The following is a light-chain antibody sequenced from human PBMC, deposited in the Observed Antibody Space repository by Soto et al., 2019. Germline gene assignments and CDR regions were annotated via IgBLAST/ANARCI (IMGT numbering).Light chain of an antibody. CDR2: EVN. CDR3: TSYRAISTLV. Sequence: QSALTQPASVSGSPGQSITISCTGTSSDVGDYKYVSWYQQHPGKAPKLLMYEVNIRPSGVSNRFSGSKSGNTASLTVSGLQAEDEADYHCTSYRAISTLVFGTGTKVTVL. CDR1: SSDVGDYKY. V-gene: IGLV2-14*01. J-gene: IGLJ1*01.